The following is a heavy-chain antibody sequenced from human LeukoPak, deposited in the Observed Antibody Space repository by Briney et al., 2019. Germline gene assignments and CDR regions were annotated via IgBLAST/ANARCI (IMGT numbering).Heavy chain of an antibody. D-gene: IGHD5-12*01. CDR3: ARGKWLRSGFDY. V-gene: IGHV4-34*01. CDR1: GGSFSGYY. Sequence: SETLSLTCAVYGGSFSGYYWSWIRQPPGKGLEWIGEINHSGSTNYNPSLKSRVTISVDTSKNQFSLKLGSVTAADTAVYYCARGKWLRSGFDYWGQGTLVTVSS. CDR2: INHSGST. J-gene: IGHJ4*02.